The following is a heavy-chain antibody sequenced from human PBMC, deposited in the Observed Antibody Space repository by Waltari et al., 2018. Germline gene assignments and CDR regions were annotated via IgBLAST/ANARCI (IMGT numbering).Heavy chain of an antibody. CDR1: KFTFSGYW. Sequence: DVQLVESGGGSVQPGGSRRLCCVAAKFTFSGYWKGWVRQAPGKGLEWVANIRHDGDAKDYVDSVKGRFTISRDNAKNSLFLQMNSLKAEDTAVYYCARGGSYINSWGQGTRVTVSS. J-gene: IGHJ5*02. D-gene: IGHD3-16*01. CDR3: ARGGSYINS. CDR2: IRHDGDAK. V-gene: IGHV3-7*04.